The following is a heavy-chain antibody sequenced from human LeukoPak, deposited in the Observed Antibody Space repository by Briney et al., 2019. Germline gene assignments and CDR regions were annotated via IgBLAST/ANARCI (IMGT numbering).Heavy chain of an antibody. V-gene: IGHV4-30-2*01. CDR3: ARGYSRGYADY. D-gene: IGHD6-13*01. J-gene: IGHJ4*02. CDR2: IYHSGST. CDR1: GGSISRCGYL. Sequence: PSQTLSLTCAVSGGSISRCGYLWSWIRQPPGKGLEWIVYIYHSGSTYYNPSLKSRVTISVHSTKNQLSRKLSSVTAADTPVYYCARGYSRGYADYCGERTLGTVSS.